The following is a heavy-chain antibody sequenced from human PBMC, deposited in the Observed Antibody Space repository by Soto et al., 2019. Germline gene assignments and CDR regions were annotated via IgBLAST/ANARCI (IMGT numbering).Heavy chain of an antibody. Sequence: EVQLLESGGGLVQPGGSLRLSCAASGFTFSTYAMNWVRQAPGNGLGWLSAISGSGGSIHYADSVKGRFTISRDNSKNTLYLQMNSLRDEDTAVYHCVKGYWKGDVWGQGTTVTVSS. V-gene: IGHV3-23*01. CDR3: VKGYWKGDV. CDR1: GFTFSTYA. J-gene: IGHJ6*02. CDR2: ISGSGGSI. D-gene: IGHD1-1*01.